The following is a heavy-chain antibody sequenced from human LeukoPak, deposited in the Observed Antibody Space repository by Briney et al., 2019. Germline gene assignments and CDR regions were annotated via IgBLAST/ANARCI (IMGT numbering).Heavy chain of an antibody. CDR1: GGTFSSYA. D-gene: IGHD1-20*01. CDR2: IIPIFGTA. V-gene: IGHV1-69*13. J-gene: IGHJ4*02. Sequence: SVKVSCKASGGTFSSYAISWVRQAPGQGLEWMGGIIPIFGTANYAQKFQGRVTITADESTSTAYMELSSLRSEDTAVYYCARSPRFNWNDGDFDYWGQGTLVTVSS. CDR3: ARSPRFNWNDGDFDY.